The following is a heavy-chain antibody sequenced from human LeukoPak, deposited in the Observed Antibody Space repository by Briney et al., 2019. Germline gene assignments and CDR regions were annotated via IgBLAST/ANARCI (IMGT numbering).Heavy chain of an antibody. D-gene: IGHD6-19*01. Sequence: GGSLRLSCAASGFTFSSYWMHWVRQAPGKGLVWVSRINSDRSSTSYADSVRGRFTISRDNAKNSLYLQMNSLRAEDTAVYYCAKEFTPESSGFDAFAIWGQGTMVTVSS. CDR1: GFTFSSYW. CDR3: AKEFTPESSGFDAFAI. J-gene: IGHJ3*02. CDR2: INSDRSST. V-gene: IGHV3-74*01.